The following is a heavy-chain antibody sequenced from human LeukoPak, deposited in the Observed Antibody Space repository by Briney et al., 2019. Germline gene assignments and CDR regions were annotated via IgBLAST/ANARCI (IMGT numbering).Heavy chain of an antibody. J-gene: IGHJ6*02. CDR1: GGSISSYY. Sequence: SETLSLTCTVSGGSISSYYWSWIRQPPGKGLEWIGYIYYSGSTNYNPSLKSRVTISVDTSKNQFSLKLSSVTAVDTAVYYCARAPYYDILTALTPYGMDVWGQGTTVTVSS. D-gene: IGHD3-9*01. V-gene: IGHV4-59*08. CDR3: ARAPYYDILTALTPYGMDV. CDR2: IYYSGST.